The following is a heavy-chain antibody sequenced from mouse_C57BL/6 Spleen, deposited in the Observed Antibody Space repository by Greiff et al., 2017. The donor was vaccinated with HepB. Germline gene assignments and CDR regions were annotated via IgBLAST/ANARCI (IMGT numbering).Heavy chain of an antibody. CDR1: GFTFSDFY. J-gene: IGHJ2*01. CDR3: AREYGSSY. V-gene: IGHV7-1*01. Sequence: EVKVVESGGGLVQSGRSLRLSCATSGFTFSDFYMEWVRQAPGKGLEWIAASRNKANDYTTEYSASVKGRFIVSRDTSQSILYLQMNALRAEDTAIYYCAREYGSSYWGQGTTLTVSS. CDR2: SRNKANDYTT. D-gene: IGHD1-1*01.